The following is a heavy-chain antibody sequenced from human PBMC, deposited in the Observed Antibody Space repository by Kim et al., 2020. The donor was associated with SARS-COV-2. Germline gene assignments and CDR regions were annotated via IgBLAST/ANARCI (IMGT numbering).Heavy chain of an antibody. J-gene: IGHJ4*02. CDR3: ARGNRYGSGSFDY. V-gene: IGHV1-3*01. D-gene: IGHD3-10*01. Sequence: YSQKFQGRVTITRDTSASTAYMDLSSLRSEDTAVYYCARGNRYGSGSFDYWGQGTLVTVSS.